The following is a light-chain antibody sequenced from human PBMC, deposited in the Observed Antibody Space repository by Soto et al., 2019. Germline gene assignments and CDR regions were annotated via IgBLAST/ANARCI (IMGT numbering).Light chain of an antibody. CDR1: QSVSSSY. CDR3: QQYGSSPQWT. J-gene: IGKJ1*01. CDR2: GAS. Sequence: EIVLTQSPGTLSLSPGERATLSCRASQSVSSSYLAWYQQKPGQAPRLLIYGASSRATGIPDRFSGSGSGTDFTLTISRRETEDFAVYYCQQYGSSPQWTFGQGTKVEIK. V-gene: IGKV3-20*01.